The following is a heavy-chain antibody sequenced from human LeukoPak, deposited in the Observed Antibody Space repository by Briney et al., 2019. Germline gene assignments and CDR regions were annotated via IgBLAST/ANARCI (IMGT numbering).Heavy chain of an antibody. CDR2: ISAYNGNT. Sequence: VASVTVSFKASGYTFTSYGISWVRQAPGQGLEWMGWISAYNGNTNYSQKLQGRVTMTTDTSTSTAYMELRSLGSDDTTAYYCSRDENYYDSSCYNTGGYWGQGTLVTVSS. J-gene: IGHJ4*02. D-gene: IGHD3-22*01. CDR3: SRDENYYDSSCYNTGGY. CDR1: GYTFTSYG. V-gene: IGHV1-18*01.